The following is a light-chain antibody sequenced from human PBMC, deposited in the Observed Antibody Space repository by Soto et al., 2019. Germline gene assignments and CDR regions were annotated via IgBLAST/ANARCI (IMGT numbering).Light chain of an antibody. CDR2: DAS. CDR3: QQRSNWPLS. V-gene: IGKV3-11*01. Sequence: EIVLTQSPVTLSLSPGERATLSYRAIQSVSSSLAWYQQKPGQAPRLLIYDASNRATGIPARFSGSGSETDFNLTVSSLEPEDFAVYYCQQRSNWPLSFGGGTKVEIK. CDR1: QSVSSS. J-gene: IGKJ4*01.